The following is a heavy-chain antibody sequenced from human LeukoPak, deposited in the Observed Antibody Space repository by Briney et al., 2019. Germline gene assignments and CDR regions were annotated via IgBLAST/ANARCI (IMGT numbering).Heavy chain of an antibody. CDR1: GGSISNTNW. D-gene: IGHD2/OR15-2a*01. V-gene: IGHV4-4*02. Sequence: NPSEPLSLTCGVSGGSISNTNWWTWVRQPPGKGLEWIGEVNLQGSTNYNPSLKSRDAISVDKSENHISLKLTSVTAADTAVYYCAREGGPFRPLDYSGQGALVTVS. CDR2: VNLQGST. J-gene: IGHJ4*02. CDR3: AREGGPFRPLDY.